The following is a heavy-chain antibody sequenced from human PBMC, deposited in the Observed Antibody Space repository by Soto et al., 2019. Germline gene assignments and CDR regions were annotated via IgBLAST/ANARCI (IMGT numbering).Heavy chain of an antibody. V-gene: IGHV4-4*02. J-gene: IGHJ4*02. CDR2: IHHSAGT. D-gene: IGHD3-22*01. CDR1: GVSISRGDW. CDR3: ARLVYDTRLNYLYLDS. Sequence: QVLLHESGPGLVKPSGTLSLTCTVSGVSISRGDWWSWVRQAPGKELQWIGEIHHSAGTSSHPSLRSRVSLSVDTSNTQCSLNLKSVPAADTGVYYCARLVYDTRLNYLYLDSWGQGLLVTLSS.